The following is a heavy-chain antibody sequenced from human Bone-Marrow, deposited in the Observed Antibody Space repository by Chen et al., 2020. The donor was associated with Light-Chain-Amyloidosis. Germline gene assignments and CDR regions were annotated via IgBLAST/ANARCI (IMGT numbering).Heavy chain of an antibody. D-gene: IGHD3-9*01. J-gene: IGHJ3*02. CDR1: GFAFSSYA. CDR3: AKDISYDDILPGYPADAFDI. Sequence: EVQLVESGGGLLQRGGSLRLPCAASGFAFSSYAMSWVRQAPGKGLGGGSPIGGSGGSIYYGDSVKGRLTISRDNSKNALLLQVNSLRAEDTAVYYCAKDISYDDILPGYPADAFDIWGQGTMVTVSS. CDR2: IGGSGGSI. V-gene: IGHV3-23*04.